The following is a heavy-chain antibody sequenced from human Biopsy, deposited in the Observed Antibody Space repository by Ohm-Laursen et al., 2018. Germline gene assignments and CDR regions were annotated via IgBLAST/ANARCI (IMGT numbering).Heavy chain of an antibody. D-gene: IGHD5-12*01. CDR1: GDSISSGGNY. CDR3: ARADMVTTIVDY. CDR2: IYHTGST. Sequence: SQTLSLTCPVSGDSISSGGNYWSWIRQFPGKGLEWIAYIYHTGSTYYNPSLKSRLSIAIDTSKNQFSVSLRSVTAADTAVYYCARADMVTTIVDYWGQGTLVTVFS. V-gene: IGHV4-31*03. J-gene: IGHJ4*02.